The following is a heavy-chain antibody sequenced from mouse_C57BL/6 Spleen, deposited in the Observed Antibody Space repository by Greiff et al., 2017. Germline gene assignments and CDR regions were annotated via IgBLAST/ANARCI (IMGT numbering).Heavy chain of an antibody. Sequence: QVQLQQPGAELVMPGASVKLSCKASGYTFTSYWMHWVKQRPGQGLEWIGEIDPSDSYTNYNQKFKGKSTLTVDKSSSTAYMQLSSLTSEDSAVYGWARSDRSGCVGWFGDGGQGTLVTVSA. V-gene: IGHV1-69*01. CDR2: IDPSDSYT. CDR3: ARSDRSGCVGWFGD. D-gene: IGHD3-2*02. J-gene: IGHJ3*01. CDR1: GYTFTSYW.